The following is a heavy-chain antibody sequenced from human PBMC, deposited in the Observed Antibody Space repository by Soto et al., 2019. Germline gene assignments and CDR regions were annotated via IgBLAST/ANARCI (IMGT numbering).Heavy chain of an antibody. J-gene: IGHJ4*02. CDR2: IYSLGNT. CDR1: GDSINSDKYY. CDR3: ARLEGLATISYYFDF. D-gene: IGHD3-9*01. Sequence: QLQESGPGLVKPSETLSLTCSVSGDSINSDKYYWGWIRQPPGQGLEWIVSIYSLGNTYYNPALQTRVTIYLNKSKSQFSLRLNSVTAADSAVYFCARLEGLATISYYFDFWGQGAQVTVSS. V-gene: IGHV4-39*01.